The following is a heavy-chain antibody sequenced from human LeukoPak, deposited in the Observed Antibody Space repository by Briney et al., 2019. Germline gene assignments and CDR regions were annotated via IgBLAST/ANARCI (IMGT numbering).Heavy chain of an antibody. Sequence: GGSLRLSCAAPGFTFSSYGMHWVRQAPGKGLEWVAFIRYDGSTKYYEDSVKGRFTISRDNSKDTVYLQMNSLRDEDTALYYCAKDIDIVATTPYYFDYWGQGTLMTVSS. CDR2: IRYDGSTK. V-gene: IGHV3-30*02. CDR3: AKDIDIVATTPYYFDY. J-gene: IGHJ4*02. CDR1: GFTFSSYG. D-gene: IGHD5-12*01.